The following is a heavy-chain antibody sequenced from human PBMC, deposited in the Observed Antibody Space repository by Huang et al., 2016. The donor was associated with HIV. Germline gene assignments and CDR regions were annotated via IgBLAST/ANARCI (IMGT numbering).Heavy chain of an antibody. CDR3: ARDSPYGSGRYCPLDF. V-gene: IGHV7-4-1*02. J-gene: IGHJ4*02. Sequence: QVQLVQSGSELKKPGASVKVSCKASGYSFTHSGLNWVRQAPGQGLEWMGWIRTNTGNPNYAQGFTGRFVFSFNISVTTAYLEINSLKAEDTAVYYCARDSPYGSGRYCPLDFWGQGTLVTVSS. CDR1: GYSFTHSG. CDR2: IRTNTGNP. D-gene: IGHD3-10*01.